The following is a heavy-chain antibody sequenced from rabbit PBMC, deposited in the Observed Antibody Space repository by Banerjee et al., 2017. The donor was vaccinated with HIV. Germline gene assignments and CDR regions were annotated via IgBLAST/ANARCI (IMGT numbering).Heavy chain of an antibody. V-gene: IGHV1S45*01. J-gene: IGHJ3*01. Sequence: QEQLEESGGDLVKPEGSLTLTCTASGFTISSSYYMCWVRQAPGKGLEWIACIYTDDDSTYYASWAKGRFTISKTSSTTVTLQMTSLTAADTATYFCARDLAGITGWNFGLWGQGTLVTV. CDR1: GFTISSSYY. D-gene: IGHD4-1*01. CDR3: ARDLAGITGWNFGL. CDR2: IYTDDDST.